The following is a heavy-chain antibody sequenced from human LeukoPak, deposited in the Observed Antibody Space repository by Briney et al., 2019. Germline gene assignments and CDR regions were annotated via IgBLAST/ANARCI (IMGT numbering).Heavy chain of an antibody. CDR1: GYSFTNYW. CDR2: IYPGDSDT. D-gene: IGHD3-3*01. Sequence: GESLKISCKGSGYSFTNYWIGWVRQMPGKGLEWMGIIYPGDSDTRYSPSFQGQVTISADKSISTAYLQWSSLKASDTAMYYCARFEDFWSGFNDYWGQGTLVTVSS. J-gene: IGHJ4*02. V-gene: IGHV5-51*01. CDR3: ARFEDFWSGFNDY.